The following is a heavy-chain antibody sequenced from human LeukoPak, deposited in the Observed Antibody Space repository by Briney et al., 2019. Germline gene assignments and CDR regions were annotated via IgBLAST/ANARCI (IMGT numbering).Heavy chain of an antibody. J-gene: IGHJ4*02. Sequence: PGGSLRLSCAASGFTFSSYEMNWVRQAPGKGLEWVSYISGSGSTKYYADSVKGRFTISRDNAKNSLYLQMNSLRAEDTAVYYCARVEVADYWGQGTLVTVSS. CDR1: GFTFSSYE. V-gene: IGHV3-48*03. D-gene: IGHD1-1*01. CDR2: ISGSGSTK. CDR3: ARVEVADY.